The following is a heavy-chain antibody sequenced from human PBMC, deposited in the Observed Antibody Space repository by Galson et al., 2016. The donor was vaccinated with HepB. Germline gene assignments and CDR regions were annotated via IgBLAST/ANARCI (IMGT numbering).Heavy chain of an antibody. Sequence: QSGAEVKKPGESLKISCKGSGYSFSTYWIGWVRQMPGKGLEWMGIIFPEDSDTRYSPSFEGQVTISADKSITTAYLQWNSLKASDTAMYYCANFGGDNDAFDIWGQGTMVTVSS. CDR2: IFPEDSDT. CDR1: GYSFSTYW. CDR3: ANFGGDNDAFDI. J-gene: IGHJ3*02. V-gene: IGHV5-51*01. D-gene: IGHD2-21*02.